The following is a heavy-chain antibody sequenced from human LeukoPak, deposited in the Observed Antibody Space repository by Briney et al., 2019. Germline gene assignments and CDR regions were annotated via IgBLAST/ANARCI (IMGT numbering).Heavy chain of an antibody. CDR2: ISGSGGST. Sequence: GGSLRLSCAASGFTFSGYAMSGVRQAPGKGLEWVSAISGSGGSTYYADYVKGRFTISRDNSKNTLYLQMNSLRAEDTAVYYCAGGDYDYYYGMDVWGQGTTVTVSS. V-gene: IGHV3-23*01. J-gene: IGHJ6*02. D-gene: IGHD4-17*01. CDR1: GFTFSGYA. CDR3: AGGDYDYYYGMDV.